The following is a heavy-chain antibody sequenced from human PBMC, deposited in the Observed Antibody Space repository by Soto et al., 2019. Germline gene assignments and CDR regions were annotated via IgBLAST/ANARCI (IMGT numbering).Heavy chain of an antibody. D-gene: IGHD6-13*01. CDR2: IYHSGST. Sequence: QVQLQESGPGLVKPSGTLSLTCAVSGGSISSSNWRSWVRQPPGKGLEWIGEIYHSGSTNHNPYLKSRVTPSVDKSKHQSSLKLSSVTAAGTGVYYCARVLGGSWSPVGYWGRGTLVTVSS. J-gene: IGHJ4*02. CDR3: ARVLGGSWSPVGY. V-gene: IGHV4-4*02. CDR1: GGSISSSNW.